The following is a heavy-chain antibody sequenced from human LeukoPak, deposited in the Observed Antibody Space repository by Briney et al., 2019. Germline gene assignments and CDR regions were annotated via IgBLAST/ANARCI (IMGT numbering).Heavy chain of an antibody. CDR3: ARDLAARQPMFDP. V-gene: IGHV4-59*12. Sequence: SETLSLTCTVSGGSISSFYWSWIRQPPGKGLEWIGYIFYSGSTNYNPSLKSRVSISVDTSKNQFSLKLSSVTAADTAVYYCARDLAARQPMFDPWGQGTLVTVSS. D-gene: IGHD6-6*01. CDR2: IFYSGST. CDR1: GGSISSFY. J-gene: IGHJ5*02.